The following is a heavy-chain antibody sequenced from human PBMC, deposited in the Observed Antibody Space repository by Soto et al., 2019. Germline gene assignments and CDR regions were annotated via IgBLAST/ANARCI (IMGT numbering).Heavy chain of an antibody. CDR3: ARAPLPGGVGATSGYYFDY. CDR1: GGSISSYY. V-gene: IGHV4-59*01. D-gene: IGHD1-26*01. CDR2: IYYSGST. Sequence: PSETLSLTCTVSGGSISSYYWSWIRQPPGKGLEWIGYIYYSGSTNYNPSLKSRVTISVDTSKNQFSLKLSSVTAADTAVYYCARAPLPGGVGATSGYYFDYWGQGTLVTVSS. J-gene: IGHJ4*02.